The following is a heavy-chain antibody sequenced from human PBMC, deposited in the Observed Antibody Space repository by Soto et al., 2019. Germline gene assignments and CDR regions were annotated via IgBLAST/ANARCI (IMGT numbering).Heavy chain of an antibody. V-gene: IGHV5-51*01. Sequence: GESLKMSCKASGYSFTTYWIGWVRQMPGKGLEWMGIIYPTDSDVRYSPSFQGQVTMSADKSISTAYLQWSSLKASDTAMYYCARQESGTARPDYWGQGTLVTVPQ. J-gene: IGHJ4*02. CDR2: IYPTDSDV. CDR3: ARQESGTARPDY. D-gene: IGHD1-26*01. CDR1: GYSFTTYW.